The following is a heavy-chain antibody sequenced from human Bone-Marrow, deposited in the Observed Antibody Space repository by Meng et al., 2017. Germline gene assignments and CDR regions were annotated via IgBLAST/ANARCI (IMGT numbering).Heavy chain of an antibody. CDR2: INHSGST. D-gene: IGHD4-17*01. Sequence: QGRLQQWGAGLLKPSEPLSLTCAVYGGSFSGYYWSWIRQPPGKGLEWIGEINHSGSTNYNPSLKSRVTISVDTSKNQFSLKLSSVTAADTAVYYCARGRVTTVTTPNWYFDLWGRGTLVTVSS. V-gene: IGHV4-34*01. CDR1: GGSFSGYY. CDR3: ARGRVTTVTTPNWYFDL. J-gene: IGHJ2*01.